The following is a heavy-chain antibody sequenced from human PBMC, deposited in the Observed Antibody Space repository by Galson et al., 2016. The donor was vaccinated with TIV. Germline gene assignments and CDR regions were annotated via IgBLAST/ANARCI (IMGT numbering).Heavy chain of an antibody. CDR3: ARYSSTSSRRFDY. CDR2: MSAYSGAS. Sequence: SVKVSCKASGYTFSNFAITWVRQAPGQGLEWMGYMSAYSGASNYAQEFQGRVTITTDTSTSTAYMALRNLRFDDTAVYYCARYSSTSSRRFDYWGQGTLVTVSA. J-gene: IGHJ4*02. D-gene: IGHD6-6*01. V-gene: IGHV1-18*01. CDR1: GYTFSNFA.